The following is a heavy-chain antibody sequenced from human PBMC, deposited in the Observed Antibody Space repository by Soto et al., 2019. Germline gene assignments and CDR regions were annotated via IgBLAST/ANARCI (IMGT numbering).Heavy chain of an antibody. CDR2: IYSGGST. CDR3: AKTNPGGRCSGICYPDY. Sequence: GGSLRLSCAASGFTVSSNYMSWVRQAPGKGLEWVSVIYSGGSTYYADSVKGRFTISRDNSKNTLYLQMNSLRPEDTAVYYCAKTNPGGRCSGICYPDYSGQGTLVTVSS. D-gene: IGHD2-15*01. J-gene: IGHJ4*02. V-gene: IGHV3-66*01. CDR1: GFTVSSNY.